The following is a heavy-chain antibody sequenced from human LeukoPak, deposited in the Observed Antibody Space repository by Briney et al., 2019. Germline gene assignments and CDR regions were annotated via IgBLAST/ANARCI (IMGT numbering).Heavy chain of an antibody. CDR1: GFTFSSYS. Sequence: GGSLRLSCAASGFTFSSYSMSWVREAPARGLEWVSSLRGNGDTFYAASGKGRFTLSTDDSRNKVFLKLRNLRVEDTAVFYFAKASWVSNGEAVLWGQGTVVTVSS. V-gene: IGHV3-23*01. CDR3: AKASWVSNGEAVL. CDR2: LRGNGDT. J-gene: IGHJ4*02. D-gene: IGHD1-1*01.